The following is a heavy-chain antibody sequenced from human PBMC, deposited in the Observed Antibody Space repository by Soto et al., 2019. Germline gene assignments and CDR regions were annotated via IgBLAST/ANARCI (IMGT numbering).Heavy chain of an antibody. CDR1: GFTFSSYA. V-gene: IGHV3-30-3*01. D-gene: IGHD6-19*01. CDR2: ISYDGSNK. Sequence: QVQLVESGGGVVQPGRSLRLSCAASGFTFSSYAMHWVRQAPGKGLEWVAVISYDGSNKYYADSVKGRFTISRDNSKNTLYLQMNSLRAEDTAVYYCARDQWLVIFDYWGQGTLVTVSS. J-gene: IGHJ4*02. CDR3: ARDQWLVIFDY.